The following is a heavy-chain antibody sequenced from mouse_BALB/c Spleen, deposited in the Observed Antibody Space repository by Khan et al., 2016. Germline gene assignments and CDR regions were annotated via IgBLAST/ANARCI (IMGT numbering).Heavy chain of an antibody. D-gene: IGHD1-1*02. V-gene: IGHV2-9*02. CDR1: GFSLTSYG. J-gene: IGHJ4*01. CDR2: IWAGGST. Sequence: VQLQESGPGLVAPSQSLSITCTVSGFSLTSYGVHWVRQPPGKGLEWLGVIWAGGSTNYNSALMSRLSISKDNSKSQVFLKMNRLQTDDTAMYYCAREEVGKWGYAMDYWGQGTSVTVSS. CDR3: AREEVGKWGYAMDY.